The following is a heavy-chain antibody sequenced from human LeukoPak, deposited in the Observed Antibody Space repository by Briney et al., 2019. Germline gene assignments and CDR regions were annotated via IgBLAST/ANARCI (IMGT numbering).Heavy chain of an antibody. V-gene: IGHV1-69*13. CDR2: IIPIFGTA. CDR3: ARVGLLPYFDY. J-gene: IGHJ4*02. Sequence: ASVKVSCKASVHTFNSYAISWVRQAPGQGLEWMGGIIPIFGTANYAQKFQGRVTITADESTSTAYMELSSLRSEDTAVYYCARVGLLPYFDYWGQGTLVTVSS. CDR1: VHTFNSYA. D-gene: IGHD2-15*01.